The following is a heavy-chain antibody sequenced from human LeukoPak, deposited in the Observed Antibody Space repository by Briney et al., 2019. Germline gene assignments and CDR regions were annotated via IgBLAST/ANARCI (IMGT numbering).Heavy chain of an antibody. CDR3: AREAAAGYDFDY. V-gene: IGHV1-2*04. CDR2: INPNSGGT. J-gene: IGHJ4*02. Sequence: ASVKVSCKASGGTFSSYAISWVRQAPGQGLEWMGWINPNSGGTNYAQKFQGWVTMTRDTSISTACMELSRLRSDDTAVYYCAREAAAGYDFDYWGQGTLVTVSS. D-gene: IGHD6-13*01. CDR1: GGTFSSYA.